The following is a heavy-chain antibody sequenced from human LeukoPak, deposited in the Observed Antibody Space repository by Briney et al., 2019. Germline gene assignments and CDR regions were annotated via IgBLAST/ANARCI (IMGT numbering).Heavy chain of an antibody. V-gene: IGHV4-59*12. J-gene: IGHJ6*02. D-gene: IGHD6-6*01. CDR1: GGSISSYY. CDR2: IYYSVST. Sequence: SETLSLTCTVSGGSISSYYWSWIRQPAGKGLEWIGYIYYSVSTNYNPSLKSRVTISVDTSKNQFSLKLSSVTAADTAVYYCARVGRLAVWGQGTTVTVSS. CDR3: ARVGRLAV.